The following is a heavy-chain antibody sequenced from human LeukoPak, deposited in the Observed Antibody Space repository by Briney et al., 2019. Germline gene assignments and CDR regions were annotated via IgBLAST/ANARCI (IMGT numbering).Heavy chain of an antibody. CDR3: AVDGGYEIEYYYYYYMDV. J-gene: IGHJ6*03. V-gene: IGHV1-2*02. Sequence: ASVKVSCKASGYTFTNSYLHWVRQAPGQGLEWMGWIIPNSGGTNYAQKFQGRVTMTRDTSISTAYMELSRLRSDDTAVYYCAVDGGYEIEYYYYYYMDVWGKGTTVTVSS. CDR2: IIPNSGGT. CDR1: GYTFTNSY. D-gene: IGHD5-12*01.